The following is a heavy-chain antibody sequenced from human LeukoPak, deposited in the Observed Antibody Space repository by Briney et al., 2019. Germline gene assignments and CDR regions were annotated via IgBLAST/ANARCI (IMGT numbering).Heavy chain of an antibody. CDR1: GYSFTSNW. V-gene: IGHV5-51*01. D-gene: IGHD5-18*01. CDR2: IFPADSDT. Sequence: GESLKISCKGSGYSFTSNWIGGVRQMPGKGLEWMGIIFPADSDTRYSPSFQGQVTISADKSISTAYLQWSSLKASDTAMYYCARHPGYSYGYSDYWGQGTLVTVSS. J-gene: IGHJ4*02. CDR3: ARHPGYSYGYSDY.